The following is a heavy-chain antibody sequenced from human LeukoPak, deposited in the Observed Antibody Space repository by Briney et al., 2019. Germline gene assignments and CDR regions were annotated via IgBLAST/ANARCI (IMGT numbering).Heavy chain of an antibody. CDR2: IWYDGSNQ. J-gene: IGHJ4*02. Sequence: GGSLRLSCAASGLTFSNYGMHWVRQAPGKGLEWVAVIWYDGSNQYYADSVKGRFTISRDNSKNTLYLQMNSLRAEDTAAYYCAANFDFWGQGTLVTVSS. CDR1: GLTFSNYG. CDR3: AANFDF. V-gene: IGHV3-33*01.